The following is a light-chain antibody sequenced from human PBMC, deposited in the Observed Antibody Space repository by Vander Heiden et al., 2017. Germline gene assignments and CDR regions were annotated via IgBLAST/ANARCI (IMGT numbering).Light chain of an antibody. Sequence: DIVMTQSPYSLAVSLGERATINCKSSQSVLYSSNNKNYLAWYQQKPGQPPKLLIYWASTRESGVPDRFSGSGSGTDFTLTISSLQAEDVAVYYCQQYYSTPRTFGPGTKVXIK. CDR3: QQYYSTPRT. CDR1: QSVLYSSNNKNY. J-gene: IGKJ1*01. V-gene: IGKV4-1*01. CDR2: WAS.